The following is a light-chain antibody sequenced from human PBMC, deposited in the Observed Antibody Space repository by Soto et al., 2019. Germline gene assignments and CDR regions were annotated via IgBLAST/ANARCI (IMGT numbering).Light chain of an antibody. CDR3: CSYAGSRYV. V-gene: IGLV2-23*02. J-gene: IGLJ1*01. Sequence: QSALTQPASVSGSPGQSITISCTGTTSDVGSYNLVSWYQQHPGKAPKLMIYEVSKRPSGVSNRFSGSKSGNTASLTISGLQAEDEADYYCCSYAGSRYVFGTGTKVNVL. CDR2: EVS. CDR1: TSDVGSYNL.